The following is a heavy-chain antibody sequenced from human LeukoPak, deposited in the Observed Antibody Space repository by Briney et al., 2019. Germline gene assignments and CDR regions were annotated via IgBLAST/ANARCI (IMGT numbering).Heavy chain of an antibody. D-gene: IGHD6-6*01. V-gene: IGHV3-9*01. CDR3: VGGRDSTSSAGF. J-gene: IGHJ4*02. CDR1: GFTFNENA. Sequence: PGGSLRLSCVASGFTFNENAMHWVRQTPGKGLEWVSGISWNSAIRTYAVSVKGRFTISRDNAKNSLYLQMNSLRPEDTALYYCVGGRDSTSSAGFWGQGTLVTVSS. CDR2: ISWNSAIR.